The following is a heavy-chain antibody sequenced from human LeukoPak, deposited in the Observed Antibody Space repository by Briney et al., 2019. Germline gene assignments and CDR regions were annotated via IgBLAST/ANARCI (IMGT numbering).Heavy chain of an antibody. D-gene: IGHD5-24*01. CDR1: GGSSSSYY. CDR2: IYYSGST. CDR3: ARGGDGYNYFDY. Sequence: SETRSLTCTVWGGSSSSYYWSWIRQPPGKRLEWIAYIYYSGSTNYNPSLKSRVAISVDTSKNQFSLKLSSVTAADTAVYYCARGGDGYNYFDYWGQGTLVTVSS. J-gene: IGHJ4*02. V-gene: IGHV4-59*01.